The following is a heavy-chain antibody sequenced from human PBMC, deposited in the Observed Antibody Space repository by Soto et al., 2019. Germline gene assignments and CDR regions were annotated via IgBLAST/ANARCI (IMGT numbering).Heavy chain of an antibody. CDR3: PREGNGLLRPPTNWFDP. J-gene: IGHJ5*02. V-gene: IGHV4-31*02. D-gene: IGHD3-3*01. CDR2: IYYSGST. CDR1: GGSISSGCYY. Sequence: TLSVTWTSSGGSISSGCYYLSLIRQHPGKGLEWIGYIYYSGSTYYNPSLKSRVTISVDTSKNQFSLKLSSVTAADTAVYYCPREGNGLLRPPTNWFDPWGQGTLVTVSS.